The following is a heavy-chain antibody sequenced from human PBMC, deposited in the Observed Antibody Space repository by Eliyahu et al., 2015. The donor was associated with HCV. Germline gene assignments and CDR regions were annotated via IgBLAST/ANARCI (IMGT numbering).Heavy chain of an antibody. CDR3: ARAKKTIFGVANHPDY. CDR2: IYYSGST. V-gene: IGHV4-61*01. D-gene: IGHD3-3*01. CDR1: GXSVSXGSYY. Sequence: QVQLQESGPGLVKPSETLSLTCTVXGXSVSXGSYYWSWIRQPPGKGLEWIGYIYYSGSTNYNPSLKSRVTISVDTSKNQFSLKLSSVTAADTAVYYCARAKKTIFGVANHPDYWGQGTLVTVSS. J-gene: IGHJ4*02.